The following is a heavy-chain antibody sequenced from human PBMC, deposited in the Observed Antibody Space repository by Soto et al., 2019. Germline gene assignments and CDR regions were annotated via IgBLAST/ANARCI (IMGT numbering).Heavy chain of an antibody. CDR1: GYTFTGYN. Sequence: GASVKVSCKTSGYTFTGYNVNWVRQAPGQGLEWMGWINPHSGGTNYARKFRGRVNMTRDTSISTAYMELNSLTSDDTAVYYCVRGDRFDPWGQGTLVTVSS. J-gene: IGHJ5*02. CDR2: INPHSGGT. D-gene: IGHD3-16*01. V-gene: IGHV1-2*02. CDR3: VRGDRFDP.